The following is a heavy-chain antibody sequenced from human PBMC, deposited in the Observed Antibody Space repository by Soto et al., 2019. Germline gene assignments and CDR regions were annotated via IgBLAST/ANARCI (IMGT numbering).Heavy chain of an antibody. CDR1: GFTFSNAW. CDR3: TRGGRYYYDSSGYYYFDY. V-gene: IGHV3-15*01. J-gene: IGHJ4*02. CDR2: IKSKTDGGTT. Sequence: EVQLVESGGGLVKPGGSLRLSCAASGFTFSNAWMSWVRQAPGKGLEWVGRIKSKTDGGTTDYAAPVKGRFTISGDDSKNTLYLQMNSLKTEDTAVYYCTRGGRYYYDSSGYYYFDYWGQGTLVTVSS. D-gene: IGHD3-22*01.